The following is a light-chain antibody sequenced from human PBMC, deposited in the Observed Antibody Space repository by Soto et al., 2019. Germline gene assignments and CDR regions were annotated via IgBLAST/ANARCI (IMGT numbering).Light chain of an antibody. CDR3: QQRYNWPRT. Sequence: ESVLTQSPATLSLSPGERATLSCRASQSVSSYLAWYQQKPGQAPRLLIYDASNRATGIPARFSGSGSGTDFTLTISSLEPEDFAVYYCQQRYNWPRTFGQGTKVDIK. V-gene: IGKV3-11*01. CDR1: QSVSSY. CDR2: DAS. J-gene: IGKJ1*01.